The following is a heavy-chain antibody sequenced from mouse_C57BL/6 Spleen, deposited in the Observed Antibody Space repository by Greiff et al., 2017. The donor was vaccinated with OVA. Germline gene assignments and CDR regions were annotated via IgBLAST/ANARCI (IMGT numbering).Heavy chain of an antibody. V-gene: IGHV3-6*01. J-gene: IGHJ4*01. CDR2: ISYDGSN. CDR3: ATNWDGYAMDY. CDR1: GYSITSGYY. D-gene: IGHD4-1*01. Sequence: EVKVEESGPGLVKPSQSLSLTCSVTGYSITSGYYWNWIRQFPGNKLEWMGYISYDGSNNYNPSLKNRISITRDTSKNQFFLKLNSVTTEDTATYYCATNWDGYAMDYWGQGTSVTVSS.